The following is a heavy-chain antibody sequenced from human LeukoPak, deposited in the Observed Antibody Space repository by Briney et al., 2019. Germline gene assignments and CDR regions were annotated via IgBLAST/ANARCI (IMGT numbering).Heavy chain of an antibody. D-gene: IGHD3-10*01. Sequence: GGSLRLFCAASGFNLSSHWMQWVRQAPGKGLVWVLRINSDGSSTSYAVSVKGRFTISRDNSKNTLYLQMNSLRAEDTAVYYCARGRFGELSVATFDIWGQGTMVTVSA. V-gene: IGHV3-74*01. CDR1: GFNLSSHW. CDR2: INSDGSST. J-gene: IGHJ3*02. CDR3: ARGRFGELSVATFDI.